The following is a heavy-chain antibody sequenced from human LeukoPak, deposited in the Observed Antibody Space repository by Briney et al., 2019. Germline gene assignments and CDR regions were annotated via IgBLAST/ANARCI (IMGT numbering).Heavy chain of an antibody. Sequence: ASVKVSCKASGGTFSSYAISWVRQAPGQGLEWMGWINPNSGGTNYAQKFQGRVTMTRDTSISTAYMELSRLRSDDTAVYYCASAGGNTVTIDYYMDVWGKGTTVTVSS. CDR3: ASAGGNTVTIDYYMDV. CDR2: INPNSGGT. CDR1: GGTFSSYA. J-gene: IGHJ6*03. V-gene: IGHV1-2*02. D-gene: IGHD4-17*01.